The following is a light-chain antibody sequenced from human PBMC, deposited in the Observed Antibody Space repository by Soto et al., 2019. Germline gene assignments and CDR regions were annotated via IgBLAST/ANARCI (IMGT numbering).Light chain of an antibody. CDR2: EVS. Sequence: LTQPPSASGSPGQSVTISCTGTSSDVGGYNYVSWYQQHPGKAPKLMIYEVSKRPSGVPDRFSGSKSGNTASLTVSGLQPEDEADYYCSSYAGSNKSVFGTGTKVTVL. CDR1: SSDVGGYNY. V-gene: IGLV2-8*01. CDR3: SSYAGSNKSV. J-gene: IGLJ1*01.